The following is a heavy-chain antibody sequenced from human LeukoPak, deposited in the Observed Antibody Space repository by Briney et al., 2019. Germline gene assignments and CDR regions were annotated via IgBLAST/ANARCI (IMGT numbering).Heavy chain of an antibody. CDR3: ARDRQLSFGVVIPRWFDP. J-gene: IGHJ5*02. Sequence: EASVKVSCKASGYTFTGYYMHWVRQAPGQGLEWMGWINPNSGGTNYAQKFQGRVTMTGDTSISTAYMELSRLRSDDTAVYYCARDRQLSFGVVIPRWFDPWGQGTLVTVSS. CDR2: INPNSGGT. D-gene: IGHD3-3*01. V-gene: IGHV1-2*02. CDR1: GYTFTGYY.